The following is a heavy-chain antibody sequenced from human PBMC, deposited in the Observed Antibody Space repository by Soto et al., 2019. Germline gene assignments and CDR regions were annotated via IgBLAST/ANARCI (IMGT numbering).Heavy chain of an antibody. J-gene: IGHJ4*02. V-gene: IGHV3-30*18. CDR2: ISYDGSNK. CDR1: GFTFSSYG. Sequence: GGSLRLSCAASGFTFSSYGMHWVRQAPGKGLEWVAVISYDGSNKYYADSVKGRFTISRDNSKNTLYLQMNSLRAEDTAVYYCAKRSLGVGGVFDYWGQGALVTVSS. CDR3: AKRSLGVGGVFDY. D-gene: IGHD3-16*01.